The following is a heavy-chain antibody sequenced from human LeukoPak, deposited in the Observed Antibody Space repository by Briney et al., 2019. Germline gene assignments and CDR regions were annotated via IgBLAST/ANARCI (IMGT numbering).Heavy chain of an antibody. CDR2: LKPSSGKT. V-gene: IGHV1-8*01. CDR1: GYSLTSYD. D-gene: IGHD3-22*01. Sequence: ASVKVSCKVFGYSLTSYDINWVRQAPGQGLEWMGWLKPSSGKTGYAQKFQGRVTMTRDTSKDTVYMELNSLRSEDTAVYYCARSPNYYDRSGFSRPFDHWGQGTLVTVSS. CDR3: ARSPNYYDRSGFSRPFDH. J-gene: IGHJ4*02.